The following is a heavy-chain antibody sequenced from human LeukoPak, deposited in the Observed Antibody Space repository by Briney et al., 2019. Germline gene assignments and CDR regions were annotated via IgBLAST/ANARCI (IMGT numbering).Heavy chain of an antibody. CDR2: ISGSGGST. CDR1: GFTFSSYG. Sequence: GGSLRLSCAASGFTFSSYGMSWVRQAPGKGLEWVSAISGSGGSTYYADSVKGRFTISRDNSKNTLYLQMNRLRAEDTAVYYCARDPLPYGGNSVFDYWGQGTLVTVSS. D-gene: IGHD4-23*01. J-gene: IGHJ4*02. V-gene: IGHV3-23*01. CDR3: ARDPLPYGGNSVFDY.